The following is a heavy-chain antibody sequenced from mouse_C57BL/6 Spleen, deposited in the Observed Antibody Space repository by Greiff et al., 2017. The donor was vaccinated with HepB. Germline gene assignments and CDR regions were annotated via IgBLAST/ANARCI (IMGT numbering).Heavy chain of an antibody. D-gene: IGHD3-2*02. Sequence: VQLQQSGAELVKPGASVKLSCKASGYTFTSYWMHWVKQRPGQGLEWIGMIHPNSGSTNYNEKFKSKATLTVDKSSSTAYMQLSSLTSEDSAVYYCARGFRDDAMDYWGQGTSVTVSS. CDR3: ARGFRDDAMDY. CDR1: GYTFTSYW. CDR2: IHPNSGST. V-gene: IGHV1-64*01. J-gene: IGHJ4*01.